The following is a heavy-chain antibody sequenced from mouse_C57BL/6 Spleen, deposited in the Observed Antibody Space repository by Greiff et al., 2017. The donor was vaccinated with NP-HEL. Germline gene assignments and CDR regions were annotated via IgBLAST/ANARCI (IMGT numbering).Heavy chain of an antibody. J-gene: IGHJ4*01. D-gene: IGHD2-14*01. CDR1: GYAFSSYW. V-gene: IGHV1-80*01. Sequence: VQLQQSGAELVKPGASVKISCKASGYAFSSYWMNWVKQRPGKGLEWIGQIYPGDGDTNYNGKFKGKATLTADKSSSTAYMQLSSLTSEDSAVYFCARAYDNSYDAMDYWGQGTSVTVSS. CDR3: ARAYDNSYDAMDY. CDR2: IYPGDGDT.